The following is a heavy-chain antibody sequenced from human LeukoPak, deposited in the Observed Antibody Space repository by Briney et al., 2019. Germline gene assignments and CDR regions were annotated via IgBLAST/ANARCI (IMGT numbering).Heavy chain of an antibody. D-gene: IGHD1-26*01. CDR1: GNTFSSSD. CDR3: ARVKWGEEDY. V-gene: IGHV1-8*01. Sequence: ASVKVSCTASGNTFSSSDINWMRQATEQGLEWMGWMNPKSGKTGYAQKFQGRVTMTRNTSISTAYMELSSLRSEDTAVYYCARVKWGEEDYWGQGTLVTVSS. J-gene: IGHJ4*02. CDR2: MNPKSGKT.